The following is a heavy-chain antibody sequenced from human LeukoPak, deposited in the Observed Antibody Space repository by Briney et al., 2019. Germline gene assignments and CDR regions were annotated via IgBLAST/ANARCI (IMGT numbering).Heavy chain of an antibody. D-gene: IGHD4-23*01. J-gene: IGHJ4*02. CDR2: IYTSGIT. CDR1: GFTVSSNF. V-gene: IGHV3-66*01. CDR3: AREDAGGTYSFDY. Sequence: GGSLRLFCAVSGFTVSSNFMSWVRQAPGKGREWVSVIYTSGITYYADSVRGRVTISRDNSKNTLYLQMDSLTAEDTAVYYCAREDAGGTYSFDYWGQGTLVTVSS.